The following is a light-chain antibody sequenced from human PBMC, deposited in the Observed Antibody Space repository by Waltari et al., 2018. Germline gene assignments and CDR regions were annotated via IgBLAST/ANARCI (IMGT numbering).Light chain of an antibody. CDR2: EDN. J-gene: IGLJ2*01. V-gene: IGLV6-57*03. Sequence: NFMLTQPHSVSESPGKTVTISCTRSSGSIASNHVQWYQQRPGSAPTTVIYEDNRRPSGVPDRFSGSIDSSSNSAALTISGLKTEDESDYYCQSYDSSNHVVFGGGTKLTVL. CDR3: QSYDSSNHVV. CDR1: SGSIASNH.